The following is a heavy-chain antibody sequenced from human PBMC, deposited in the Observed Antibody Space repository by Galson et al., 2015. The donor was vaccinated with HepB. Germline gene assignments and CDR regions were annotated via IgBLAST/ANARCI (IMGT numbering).Heavy chain of an antibody. J-gene: IGHJ4*02. CDR3: AKANYPGYCSGERSGNCFPLYNFDC. D-gene: IGHD2-15*01. CDR2: ISGSGATT. Sequence: SLRLSCAASGFTFSNYALNWVRQGPGKRLEWVAAISGSGATTYYAESVKGRFTIPRDNSKNPLHLEMNSLRADDTAVYYCAKANYPGYCSGERSGNCFPLYNFDCWGQGTLVTVSS. V-gene: IGHV3-23*01. CDR1: GFTFSNYA.